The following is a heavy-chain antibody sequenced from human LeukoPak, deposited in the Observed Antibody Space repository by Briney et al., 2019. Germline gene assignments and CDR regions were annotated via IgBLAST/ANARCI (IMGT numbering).Heavy chain of an antibody. CDR2: INQDESEE. D-gene: IGHD4-11*01. CDR3: ARDRGYSTFDF. CDR1: GFTFSSYW. J-gene: IGHJ4*02. Sequence: GGSLRLSCAASGFTFSSYWMSWVRQAPGKGLEWVANINQDESEENFVDSVKGRFSTSRDNAKRSLYLQMNSLRAEDTAMYYCARDRGYSTFDFWGQGTLVTVSS. V-gene: IGHV3-7*04.